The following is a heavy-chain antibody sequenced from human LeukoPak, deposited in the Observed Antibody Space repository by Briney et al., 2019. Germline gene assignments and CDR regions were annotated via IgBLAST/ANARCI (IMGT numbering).Heavy chain of an antibody. J-gene: IGHJ2*01. CDR3: ARDQGSMIVVRTPNWFFDL. CDR1: RFTFSNYW. D-gene: IGHD3-22*01. CDR2: INQDGSET. Sequence: GGSLRLSCAASRFTFSNYWMSWVRQAPGKGLEWLANINQDGSETYYVDSAKGRFTISRDNGKPSLYLRLNSLRAEDTAVYYCARDQGSMIVVRTPNWFFDLWGRGTLVTVSS. V-gene: IGHV3-7*01.